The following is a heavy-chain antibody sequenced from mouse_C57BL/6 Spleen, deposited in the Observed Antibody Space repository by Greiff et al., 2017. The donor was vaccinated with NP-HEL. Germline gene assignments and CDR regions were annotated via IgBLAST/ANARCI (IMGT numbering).Heavy chain of an antibody. CDR1: GYTFTSYW. Sequence: VQLQQPGAELVRPGSSVKLSCKASGYTFTSYWMDWVKQRPGQGLEWIGNIYPSDSETHYNQKFKDKATLTVDKSSSTAYMQLSSLTSEDSAVYYCARLSSYGNYAMDYWGQGTSVTVSS. CDR2: IYPSDSET. D-gene: IGHD2-1*01. V-gene: IGHV1-61*01. CDR3: ARLSSYGNYAMDY. J-gene: IGHJ4*01.